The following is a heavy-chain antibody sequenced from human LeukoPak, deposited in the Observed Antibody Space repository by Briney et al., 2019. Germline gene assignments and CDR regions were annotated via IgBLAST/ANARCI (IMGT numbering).Heavy chain of an antibody. V-gene: IGHV3-48*03. CDR2: ISSSGSTI. Sequence: GGSLRLSCVASGFTLSSFEMHRVRQAPGKGLEWVSDISSSGSTIYYADSVKGRFTVSRDNAKNSVYLQMNSLRAEDTGVYYCALLAVASDFDCWGQGTLVTVSS. D-gene: IGHD6-19*01. CDR3: ALLAVASDFDC. CDR1: GFTLSSFE. J-gene: IGHJ4*02.